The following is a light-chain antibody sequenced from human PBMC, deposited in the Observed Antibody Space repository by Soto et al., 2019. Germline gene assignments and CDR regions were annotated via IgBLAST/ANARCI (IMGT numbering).Light chain of an antibody. Sequence: EIVMTQSPATLSVSPGERATLSCRASHSVSSNLAWYQQKPGQAPRLLIYGASTRATDIPARFSGSGSGTEFTLTITSRQSEDFALYYCQQYNNWRPYFFGQGTKLEMK. CDR2: GAS. J-gene: IGKJ2*01. V-gene: IGKV3-15*01. CDR3: QQYNNWRPYF. CDR1: HSVSSN.